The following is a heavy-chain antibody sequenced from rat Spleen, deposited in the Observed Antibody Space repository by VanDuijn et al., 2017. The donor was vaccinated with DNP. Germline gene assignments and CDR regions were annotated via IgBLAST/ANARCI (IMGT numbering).Heavy chain of an antibody. J-gene: IGHJ2*01. Sequence: EVQLVQSGGGLVQPGKSLRLSCAASGFTFSNYYMAWVRQAPRQGLEWVATISTSGSRIYYPDSVKGRFTISRDNAKNTQYLQMDSLRSEDTATYYCATQTYYGMGKFDYWGQGVMVTVSS. V-gene: IGHV5S13*01. CDR3: ATQTYYGMGKFDY. D-gene: IGHD1-6*01. CDR1: GFTFSNYY. CDR2: ISTSGSRI.